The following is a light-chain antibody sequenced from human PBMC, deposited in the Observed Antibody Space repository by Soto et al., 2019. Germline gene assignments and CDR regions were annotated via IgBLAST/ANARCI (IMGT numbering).Light chain of an antibody. Sequence: EILLTQSPATLSVSPGERVTLSCRASHSVRVNLAWYQQKPGQSPRLLIYGASARATGVPDRFSGSGSGTDFTLIISSLQSEDIAVYYCQLYSAWPPMSTFGQGPKLEI. V-gene: IGKV3-15*01. CDR1: HSVRVN. CDR2: GAS. J-gene: IGKJ2*01. CDR3: QLYSAWPPMST.